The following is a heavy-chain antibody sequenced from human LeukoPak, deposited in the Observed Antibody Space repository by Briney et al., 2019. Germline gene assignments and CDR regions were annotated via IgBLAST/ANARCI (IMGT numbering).Heavy chain of an antibody. D-gene: IGHD3-10*01. CDR2: IYYSGST. CDR3: ARDRLNYYGSGRVVYYYYMDV. V-gene: IGHV4-59*12. CDR1: GGSISSYY. Sequence: PSETLSLTCTVSGGSISSYYWSWIRQPPGKGLEWIGYIYYSGSTNYNPSLKSRVTISVDTSKNQFSLKLSSVTAADTAVYYCARDRLNYYGSGRVVYYYYMDVWGKGTTVTISS. J-gene: IGHJ6*03.